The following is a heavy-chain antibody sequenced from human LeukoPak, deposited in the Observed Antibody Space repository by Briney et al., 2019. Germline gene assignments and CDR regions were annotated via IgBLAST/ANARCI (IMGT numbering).Heavy chain of an antibody. V-gene: IGHV3-74*01. D-gene: IGHD3-22*01. CDR2: IQSDGSST. Sequence: PGGSLRLSCAASGFTFSNYWMHWVRHGPGKGLVWVSRIQSDGSSTDYADSVKGRFTISRDNAKNTLYLQMNSLRAEDTAVYYCARGYYYDSSVDNLLWDFWGQGTLVTVSS. CDR1: GFTFSNYW. J-gene: IGHJ4*02. CDR3: ARGYYYDSSVDNLLWDF.